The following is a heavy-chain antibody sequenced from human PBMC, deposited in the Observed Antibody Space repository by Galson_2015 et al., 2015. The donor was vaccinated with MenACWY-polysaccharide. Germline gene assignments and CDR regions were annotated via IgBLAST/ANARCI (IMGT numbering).Heavy chain of an antibody. Sequence: SLRLSCAASGFTVSSNYMSWVRQAPGKGLEWVSVIYSGGSTDYADSVKGRFFISRDNSKNTLYLQMNRLRAEGTAVYYCARKFTYGLDWGQGTLVTVSS. J-gene: IGHJ4*02. CDR1: GFTVSSNY. V-gene: IGHV3-53*01. CDR3: ARKFTYGLD. CDR2: IYSGGST. D-gene: IGHD3-10*01.